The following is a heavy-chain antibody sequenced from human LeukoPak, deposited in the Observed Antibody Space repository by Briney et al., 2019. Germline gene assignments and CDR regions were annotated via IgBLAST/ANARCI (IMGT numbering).Heavy chain of an antibody. CDR1: GGSISNYD. J-gene: IGHJ2*01. Sequence: SEALSLTCTVSGGSISNYDWSWIRQPAGKGLEWIGRIYTSGSTNYNPSLKSRVTMSEDTSKKQFSLKLSSVTAADTAVYYCARLSSSWYQDWYFDLWGRGTLVTVSS. V-gene: IGHV4-4*07. CDR3: ARLSSSWYQDWYFDL. CDR2: IYTSGST. D-gene: IGHD6-13*01.